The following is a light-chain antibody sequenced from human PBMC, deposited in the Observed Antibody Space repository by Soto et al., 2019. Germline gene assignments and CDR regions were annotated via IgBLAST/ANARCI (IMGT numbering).Light chain of an antibody. CDR3: QHLYDFPLT. V-gene: IGKV1-9*01. CDR1: QGISTY. CDR2: AAS. J-gene: IGKJ4*01. Sequence: DIQLTQSPSFLSASVGDRVTITCRASQGISTYLAWYQQKPGRAPNLLVFAASTLQSGVPSRFTGSGSGTEFTLTISSLRPEDFATYYCQHLYDFPLTFGGGTKVEIK.